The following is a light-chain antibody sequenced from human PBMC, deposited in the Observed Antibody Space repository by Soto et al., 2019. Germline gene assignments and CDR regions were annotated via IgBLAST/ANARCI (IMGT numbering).Light chain of an antibody. CDR3: AAWDDSLSGWV. CDR2: RNN. J-gene: IGLJ3*02. V-gene: IGLV1-47*01. Sequence: QLVLTQPPSASGTPGQRVTISCSGSSSNIGSNYVYWYQQLPGTAPKLLIYRNNQRPSGVPDRFSGSKSGTSASLAIGGLRSEDEADYYCAAWDDSLSGWVFGGGTKLTVL. CDR1: SSNIGSNY.